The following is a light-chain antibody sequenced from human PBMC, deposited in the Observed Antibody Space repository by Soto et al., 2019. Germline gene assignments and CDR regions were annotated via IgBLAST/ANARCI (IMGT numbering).Light chain of an antibody. CDR3: SSYTGRSSLRCY. J-gene: IGLJ1*01. CDR2: DVS. V-gene: IGLV2-14*03. CDR1: SSDVGGYNY. Sequence: QSALTQPASVSGSPGQSITISCTGTSSDVGGYNYVSWYQQHPGKAPKLMIYDVSNRPSGVSNRFSRSESGNTASLTIAVFQSEGEADYYCSSYTGRSSLRCYFGIGTKVNVL.